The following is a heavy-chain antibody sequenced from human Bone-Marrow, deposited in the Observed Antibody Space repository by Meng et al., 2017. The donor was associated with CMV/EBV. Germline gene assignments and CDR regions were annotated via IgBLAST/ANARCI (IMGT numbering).Heavy chain of an antibody. D-gene: IGHD6-13*01. Sequence: GESLKISCAASGFTFSSHWMTWVRQAPGKGLEWVANINQDGSQKNYVDSVKGRFTISRDNAKNSLFLQRNSLRAEDTAVYYWARVAAAGRGMDVWGPGTTVTVSS. V-gene: IGHV3-7*04. CDR1: GFTFSSHW. J-gene: IGHJ6*02. CDR2: INQDGSQK. CDR3: ARVAAAGRGMDV.